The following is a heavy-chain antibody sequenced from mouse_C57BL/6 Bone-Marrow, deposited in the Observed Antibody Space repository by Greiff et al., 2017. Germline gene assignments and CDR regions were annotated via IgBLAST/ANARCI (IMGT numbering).Heavy chain of an antibody. CDR3: ARDARELWFAY. CDR1: GYTFTSYW. Sequence: VQLQQPGAELVMPGASVKLSCKASGYTFTSYWMHWVKQRPGHGLEWIGEIEPSGSYNNYNVKFNGKSTLTVDKSSSTAYMQLSSLTSEDSAIYYCARDARELWFAYWGQGTLVTVSA. J-gene: IGHJ3*01. CDR2: IEPSGSYN. V-gene: IGHV1-69*01.